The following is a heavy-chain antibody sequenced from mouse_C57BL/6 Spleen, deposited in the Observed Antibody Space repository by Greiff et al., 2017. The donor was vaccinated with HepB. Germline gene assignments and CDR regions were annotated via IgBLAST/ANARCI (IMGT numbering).Heavy chain of an antibody. Sequence: VKLMESGAELARPGASVKLSCKASGYTFTSYGISWVKQRTGQGLEWIGEIYPRSGNTYYNEKFKGKATLTADKSSSTAYMELRSLTSEDSAVYFCARFPYDGYYWFAYWGQGTLVTVSA. CDR3: ARFPYDGYYWFAY. J-gene: IGHJ3*01. CDR2: IYPRSGNT. CDR1: GYTFTSYG. V-gene: IGHV1-81*01. D-gene: IGHD2-3*01.